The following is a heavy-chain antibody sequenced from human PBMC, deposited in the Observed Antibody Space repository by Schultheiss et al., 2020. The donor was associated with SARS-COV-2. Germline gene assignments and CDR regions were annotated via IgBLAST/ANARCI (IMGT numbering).Heavy chain of an antibody. CDR1: GGSISSGGYY. V-gene: IGHV4-61*08. J-gene: IGHJ4*02. D-gene: IGHD1-26*01. Sequence: SETLSLTCTVSGGSISSGGYYWSWIRQPPGKGLEWIGYIYYSGSTNYNPSLKSRVTFSVDTSKNQFSLKLSSVTAADTAVYYCARQWEQPYYVDNWGQGTLVTVSS. CDR2: IYYSGST. CDR3: ARQWEQPYYVDN.